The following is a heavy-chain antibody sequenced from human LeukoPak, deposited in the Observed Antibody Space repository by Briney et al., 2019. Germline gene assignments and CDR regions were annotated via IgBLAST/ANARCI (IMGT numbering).Heavy chain of an antibody. CDR3: ARGGDGYNSGNWFDP. J-gene: IGHJ5*02. V-gene: IGHV1-18*01. CDR2: ISAYNGNT. D-gene: IGHD5-24*01. CDR1: GYTFTSYG. Sequence: ASVKVSCKASGYTFTSYGISWVRQAPGQGLEWMGWISAYNGNTNYAQKLQGRVTMTTDTSTSTAYMELRSLRSDDTAVYYCARGGDGYNSGNWFDPWGQGTLVTVSS.